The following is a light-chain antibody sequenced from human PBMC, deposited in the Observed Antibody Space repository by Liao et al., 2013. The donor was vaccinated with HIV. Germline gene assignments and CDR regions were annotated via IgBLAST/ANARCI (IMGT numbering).Light chain of an antibody. J-gene: IGLJ1*01. CDR2: YDN. CDR1: NIGSRS. V-gene: IGLV3-21*01. CDR3: QAWDSSTAV. Sequence: SYVLTQPPSVSVAPGKTATIICGGNNIGSRSVHWYQQRAGQAPVPVIYYDNGRPSGIPERISGSNTGDTATLTISGTQAMDEADYYCQAWDSSTAVFGAGTKVTVL.